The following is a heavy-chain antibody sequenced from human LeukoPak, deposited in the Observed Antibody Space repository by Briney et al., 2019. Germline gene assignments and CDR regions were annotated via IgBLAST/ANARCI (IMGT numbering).Heavy chain of an antibody. CDR1: GYTFTGYY. Sequence: ASVKVSCKASGYTFTGYYMHWVRQAPGQGLEWMGRINPNNGATNYAQKLQGRVTITRDTSISTAYMELSRLRSDDTAVYYCARSSTYYYDSSGYYDFDYWGQGTLVTVSS. CDR3: ARSSTYYYDSSGYYDFDY. V-gene: IGHV1-2*06. D-gene: IGHD3-22*01. CDR2: INPNNGAT. J-gene: IGHJ4*02.